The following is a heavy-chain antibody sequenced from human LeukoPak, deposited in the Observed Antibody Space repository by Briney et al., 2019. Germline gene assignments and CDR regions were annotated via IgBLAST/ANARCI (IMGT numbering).Heavy chain of an antibody. Sequence: SETLSLTCAVYGGSFSGYYWSWIRQPPGKGLEWIGEINHSGSTNYNPSLKSRVTISVDTSKNQFSLKLSSVTAADTAVYYCAREGIGLLWFEELYRPYYFDYWGQGTLVIVSS. D-gene: IGHD3-10*01. CDR3: AREGIGLLWFEELYRPYYFDY. CDR2: INHSGST. J-gene: IGHJ4*02. V-gene: IGHV4-34*01. CDR1: GGSFSGYY.